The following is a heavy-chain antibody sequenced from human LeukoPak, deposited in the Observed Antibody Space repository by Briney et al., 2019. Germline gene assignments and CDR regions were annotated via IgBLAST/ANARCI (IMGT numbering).Heavy chain of an antibody. D-gene: IGHD3-3*02. CDR2: LYSGADT. V-gene: IGHV3-53*01. CDR1: GFTVSTNY. CDR3: ARIGDHFHWYLDF. J-gene: IGHJ2*01. Sequence: GGSLRLSCTASGFTVSTNYMNWVRQPPGKGLEWVSILYSGADTYYADSVKGRFVVSRDSSKNMLFLHMNALRPEDTAVYYCARIGDHFHWYLDFWGRGTLVTVSS.